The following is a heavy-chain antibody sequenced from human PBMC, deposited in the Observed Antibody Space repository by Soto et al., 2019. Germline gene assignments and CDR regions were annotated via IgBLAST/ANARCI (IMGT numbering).Heavy chain of an antibody. J-gene: IGHJ4*02. CDR1: GFTFNNYA. CDR2: ISATGGST. V-gene: IGHV3-23*01. D-gene: IGHD6-6*01. Sequence: VQVLDSGGGLVQPGGSLRLSCAASGFTFNNYAMNWVRQAPGKGLEWVATISATGGSTYYADSVKGRFTSSRDNSKNTLYLQMNGLRVEDTAVYYGVKDRLAGNFDYWGQGTQGTVSS. CDR3: VKDRLAGNFDY.